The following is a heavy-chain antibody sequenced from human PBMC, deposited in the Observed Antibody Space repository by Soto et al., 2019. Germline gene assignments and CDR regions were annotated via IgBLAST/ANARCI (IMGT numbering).Heavy chain of an antibody. CDR2: ISYDGSNK. Sequence: GGSLRLSCAASGFTFSDYGMHWVRQAPGKGLEWVAVISYDGSNKNYADSVKGRFTISRDNSKNTLYLQMNSLRAEDTAVYYCAKDIVVVVAATYCDHIAVWGQGTTVTVSS. D-gene: IGHD2-15*01. V-gene: IGHV3-30*18. CDR1: GFTFSDYG. CDR3: AKDIVVVVAATYCDHIAV. J-gene: IGHJ6*02.